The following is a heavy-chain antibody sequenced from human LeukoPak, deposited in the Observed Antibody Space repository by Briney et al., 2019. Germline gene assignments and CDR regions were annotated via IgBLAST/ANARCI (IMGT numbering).Heavy chain of an antibody. Sequence: GGSLRLSCATSGFIFSNYWMSWVRQAPGKGLEWVANIKQDGSETYYVDSVKGRFTISRDNSKNTLSLQMNSLRPEDTAIYYCAKDLTTVTSQGDYWGQGTVVTVSS. CDR1: GFIFSNYW. CDR2: IKQDGSET. J-gene: IGHJ4*02. D-gene: IGHD4-17*01. CDR3: AKDLTTVTSQGDY. V-gene: IGHV3-7*01.